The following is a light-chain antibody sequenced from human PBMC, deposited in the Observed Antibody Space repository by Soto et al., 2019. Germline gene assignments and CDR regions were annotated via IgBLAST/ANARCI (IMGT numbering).Light chain of an antibody. CDR3: GTWDTSLSASYV. J-gene: IGLJ1*01. Sequence: QSVLTQPASVSGSPGQSITISCTGTSSDVGGNDYVSWYQQLPGTAPKLIIYEDNKRPSGIPDRFSGSKSGTSATLGITGLQTGDEADYYCGTWDTSLSASYVFGTGTKVTVL. CDR1: SSDVGGNDY. V-gene: IGLV1-51*02. CDR2: EDN.